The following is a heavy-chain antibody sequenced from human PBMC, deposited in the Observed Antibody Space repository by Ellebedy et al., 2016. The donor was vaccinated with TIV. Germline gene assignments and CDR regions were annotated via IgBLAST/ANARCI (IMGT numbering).Heavy chain of an antibody. Sequence: SETLSLTCAAYGGSLSGYYWSWVRQSPGKGLEWIGEISYNGSPSYSPSLKSRATISLAKSKNHISLNLSSLSAADTAVYYCARDLDSWGQGTLVTVSS. CDR2: ISYNGSP. CDR3: ARDLDS. V-gene: IGHV4-34*11. CDR1: GGSLSGYY. J-gene: IGHJ4*02.